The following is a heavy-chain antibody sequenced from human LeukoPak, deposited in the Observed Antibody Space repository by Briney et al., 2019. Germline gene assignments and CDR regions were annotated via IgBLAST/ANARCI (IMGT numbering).Heavy chain of an antibody. D-gene: IGHD3-10*01. CDR1: GGSISSDY. V-gene: IGHV4-59*08. CDR2: IYNSGNN. J-gene: IGHJ4*02. Sequence: PSETLSLTCIVSGGSISSDYWQWIRQPPGKGLEWVGYIYNSGNNHYNSSLKGRVTISIDTSKNQFSLTLASVTAADTAVYYCASRGYWGQGTLVAVSS. CDR3: ASRGY.